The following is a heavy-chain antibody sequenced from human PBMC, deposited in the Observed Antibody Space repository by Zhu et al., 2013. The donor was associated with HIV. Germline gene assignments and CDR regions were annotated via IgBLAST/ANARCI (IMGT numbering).Heavy chain of an antibody. CDR3: AREDRYYYDSSGSRAFDY. V-gene: IGHV1-46*01. D-gene: IGHD3-22*01. Sequence: QVQLVQSGAEVRKPGASVKVSCKASGYTFTNFYVHWVRQAPGQGLEWMGIINPSGGSTSYAQKFQGRVTMTRDTSTSTVYMELSSLRSEDTAVYYCAREDRYYYDSSGSRAFDYWGQGTLVTVSS. CDR2: INPSGGST. CDR1: GYTFTNFY. J-gene: IGHJ4*02.